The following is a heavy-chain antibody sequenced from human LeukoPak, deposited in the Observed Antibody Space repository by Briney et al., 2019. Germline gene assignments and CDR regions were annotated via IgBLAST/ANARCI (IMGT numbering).Heavy chain of an antibody. CDR1: GGSFSGYY. J-gene: IGHJ4*02. CDR2: INHSGST. V-gene: IGHV4-34*01. Sequence: SETLSLTCAVYGGSFSGYYWSWIRQPPGKGLEWIGEINHSGSTNYNPSLKSRVTISVDTSENQFSLKLSSVTAADTAVYYCARGNGDQPFDYWGQGTLVTVSS. D-gene: IGHD4-17*01. CDR3: ARGNGDQPFDY.